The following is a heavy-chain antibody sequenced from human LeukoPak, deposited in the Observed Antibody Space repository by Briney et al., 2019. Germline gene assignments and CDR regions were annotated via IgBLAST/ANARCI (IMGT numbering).Heavy chain of an antibody. V-gene: IGHV3-23*01. D-gene: IGHD2-15*01. CDR3: AKVGVARALYCFDY. CDR1: GFTFSTYA. J-gene: IGHJ4*02. CDR2: ISTSGGST. Sequence: TGGSLRLSCAASGFTFSTYAMSWVRQAPGKGLEWVSTISTSGGSTYYADSVKGRFTISRDNSKNTLNLQMNSLRADDTAVYYCAKVGVARALYCFDYWGQGTQVTVSS.